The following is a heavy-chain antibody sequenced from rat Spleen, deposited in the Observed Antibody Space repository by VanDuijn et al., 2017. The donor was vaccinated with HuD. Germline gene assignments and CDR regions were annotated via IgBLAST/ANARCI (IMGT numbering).Heavy chain of an antibody. J-gene: IGHJ3*01. CDR3: TTGAPFAY. D-gene: IGHD1-10*01. Sequence: EVQLQESGPGLVKPSQSLSLTCSVTGYSITSTYRWNWIRKFPGNKLEWMGYINSAGSTNYNPSLKSRISITRDTSKNQFFLQVNSVTTEDTATYYCTTGAPFAYWGQGTLVTVSS. CDR1: GYSITSTYR. CDR2: INSAGST. V-gene: IGHV3-3*01.